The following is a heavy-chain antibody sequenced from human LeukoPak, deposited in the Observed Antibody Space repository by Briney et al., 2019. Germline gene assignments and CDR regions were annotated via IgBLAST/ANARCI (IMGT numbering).Heavy chain of an antibody. CDR3: AREGGSYSGAFDI. D-gene: IGHD1-26*01. Sequence: ASVTVSCKASGYTFTGYYMHWVRQAPGQGLEWMGWINPNSGGTNYAQKFQGRVTMTRDTSISTAYMELSRLRSDDTAVYYCAREGGSYSGAFDIWGQGTMVTVSS. J-gene: IGHJ3*02. CDR2: INPNSGGT. CDR1: GYTFTGYY. V-gene: IGHV1-2*02.